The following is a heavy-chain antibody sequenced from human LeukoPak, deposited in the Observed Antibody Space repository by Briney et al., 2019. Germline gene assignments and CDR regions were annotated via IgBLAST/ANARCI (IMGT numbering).Heavy chain of an antibody. CDR1: GYSFTSYW. J-gene: IGHJ4*02. D-gene: IGHD2-15*01. CDR2: IYPGDSDT. V-gene: IGHV5-51*01. CDR3: ARHSSYCSGGSCYSGDY. Sequence: GEFLKISCKGSGYSFTSYWIGWVRQMPGKGLERMGIIYPGDSDTRYSPSFQGQVTISADKSISTAYLQWSSLKASDTAMYYCARHSSYCSGGSCYSGDYWGQGTLVTVSS.